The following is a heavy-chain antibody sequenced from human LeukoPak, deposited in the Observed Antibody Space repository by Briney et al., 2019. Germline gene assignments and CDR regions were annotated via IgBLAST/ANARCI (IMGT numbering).Heavy chain of an antibody. D-gene: IGHD4-17*01. CDR2: ISSSSNTI. CDR1: GFTFSSYS. Sequence: GGSLRLSCAASGFTFSSYSMNWVRQAPGKGLEWVSYISSSSNTIHYADSVKGRFTISRDYATNSLYLQMSSLRDEDTAEYYCARDRYGDYVSDYWGQGTLVTVSS. CDR3: ARDRYGDYVSDY. J-gene: IGHJ4*02. V-gene: IGHV3-48*02.